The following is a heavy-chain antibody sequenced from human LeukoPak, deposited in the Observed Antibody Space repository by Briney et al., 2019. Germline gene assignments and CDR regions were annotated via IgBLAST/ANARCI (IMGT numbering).Heavy chain of an antibody. J-gene: IGHJ4*02. V-gene: IGHV1-2*02. CDR1: GYTFTGYY. CDR2: INPNSGGT. Sequence: GASVKVSCKASGYTFTGYYMHWVRQAPGQGLEWMGWINPNSGGTNYAQKFQGRVTMTRDTSISTAYMELSSLRSDDTAVYHCARVPSHGGIDYWGQGTLVTVSS. CDR3: ARVPSHGGIDY.